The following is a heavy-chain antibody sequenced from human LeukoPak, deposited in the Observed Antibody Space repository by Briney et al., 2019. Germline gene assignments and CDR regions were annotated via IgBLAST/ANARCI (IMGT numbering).Heavy chain of an antibody. V-gene: IGHV3-74*01. CDR2: ISPTGSTT. CDR1: GFSFSGHW. Sequence: GESLRLSCTASGFSFSGHWMHWARQLPGKGLVWVSRISPTGSTTSYADSVKGRFTVSRDNAKNTLYLQVNNLRAEDTAVYYCAKDVDRVRTMYFDDWGQGTLVTVSS. J-gene: IGHJ4*02. D-gene: IGHD1-7*01. CDR3: AKDVDRVRTMYFDD.